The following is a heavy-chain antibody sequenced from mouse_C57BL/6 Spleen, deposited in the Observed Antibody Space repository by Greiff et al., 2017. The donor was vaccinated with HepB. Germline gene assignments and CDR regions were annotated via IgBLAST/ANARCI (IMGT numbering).Heavy chain of an antibody. J-gene: IGHJ2*01. CDR2: ISDGGSYT. CDR3: ASVGRGYYFDY. D-gene: IGHD4-1*01. V-gene: IGHV5-4*03. CDR1: GFTFSSYA. Sequence: EVKLVESGGGLVKPGGSLKLSCAASGFTFSSYAMSWVRQTPEKRLEWVATISDGGSYTYYPDNVKGRFTISRDNAKNNLYLQMSHLKSEDTAMYYCASVGRGYYFDYWGQGTTLTVSS.